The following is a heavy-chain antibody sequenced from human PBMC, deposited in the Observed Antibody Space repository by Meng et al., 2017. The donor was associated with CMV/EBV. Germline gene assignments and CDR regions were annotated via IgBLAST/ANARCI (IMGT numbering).Heavy chain of an antibody. J-gene: IGHJ1*01. CDR1: GGSFSGDY. D-gene: IGHD6-13*01. Sequence: SETLSLTCAVYGGSFSGDYWSWIRQPPGKGLEWIGEINHSGSTNYNPSLKSRDTISVDTSKNQFSLKLSSVTAADTAVYYCARGHPVFSQLRGFQHWGQGTLVTVSS. CDR2: INHSGST. V-gene: IGHV4-34*01. CDR3: ARGHPVFSQLRGFQH.